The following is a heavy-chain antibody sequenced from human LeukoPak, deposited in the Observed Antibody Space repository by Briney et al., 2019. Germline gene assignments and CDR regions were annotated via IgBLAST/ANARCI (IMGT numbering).Heavy chain of an antibody. CDR3: ATPHYGSGSYYNLDY. Sequence: ASVKVSCKASGGTFSSYAIGWVRQAPGQGLEWMGRIIPIFGTANYAQKFQGRVTITTDESTSTAYMELSSLRSEDTAVYYCATPHYGSGSYYNLDYWGQGTLVTVSS. CDR1: GGTFSSYA. J-gene: IGHJ4*02. D-gene: IGHD3-10*01. CDR2: IIPIFGTA. V-gene: IGHV1-69*05.